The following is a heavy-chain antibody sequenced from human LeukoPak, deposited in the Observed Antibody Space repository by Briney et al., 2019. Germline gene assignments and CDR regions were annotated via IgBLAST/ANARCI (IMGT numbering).Heavy chain of an antibody. CDR2: TYYRSKWYN. D-gene: IGHD2-15*01. J-gene: IGHJ4*02. CDR3: ARFPRAERAATPGDY. Sequence: SQTLSLTCAISGDSVSSNSAAWNWIGQSPSRGLEWLGRTYYRSKWYNDYAVSVKSRITINPDTSKNQFSLQLNSVTPEDTAVYYCARFPRAERAATPGDYWGQGTLVTVSS. CDR1: GDSVSSNSAA. V-gene: IGHV6-1*01.